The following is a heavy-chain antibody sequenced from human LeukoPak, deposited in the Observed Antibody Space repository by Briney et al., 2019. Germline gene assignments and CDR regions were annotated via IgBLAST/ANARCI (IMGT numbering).Heavy chain of an antibody. V-gene: IGHV4-34*01. D-gene: IGHD4-11*01. CDR3: GRADKLQSDAFDI. CDR1: GGSFSGYY. J-gene: IGHJ3*02. CDR2: INHSGST. Sequence: SETLSLTCAVYGGSFSGYYWSWIRQPPGKGLEWIGEINHSGSTNYNPSLKSRVTISIDTSKNQFSLKLSSVTAADTAVYYCGRADKLQSDAFDIWGQGTMVTVSS.